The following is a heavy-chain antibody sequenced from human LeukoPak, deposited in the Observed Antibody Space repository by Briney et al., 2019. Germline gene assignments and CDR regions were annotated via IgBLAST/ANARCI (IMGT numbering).Heavy chain of an antibody. D-gene: IGHD3-22*01. CDR2: IKQDGSEK. V-gene: IGHV3-7*01. Sequence: GGSLRLSCEASGFTFNNHWMNWVRQPPGKGLEWVASIKQDGSEKYYVDSVKGRFTISRDNAKNSLYLQMNTLRAEDTALYYCARASLTLPMNHWGQGTLVTVSS. CDR1: GFTFNNHW. CDR3: ARASLTLPMNH. J-gene: IGHJ5*02.